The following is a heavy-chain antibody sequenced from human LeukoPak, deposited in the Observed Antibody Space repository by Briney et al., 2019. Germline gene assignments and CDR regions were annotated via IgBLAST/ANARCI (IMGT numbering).Heavy chain of an antibody. V-gene: IGHV4-59*01. CDR1: GGSISSYY. Sequence: SETLSLTCTVSGGSISSYYWSWIRQPPGKGLEWIGYIYYSGSTNYNPSLKSRVTMSVDTSKNQFSLKLSSVTAADTAVYYCARMGFNWNYVIDYWGQGTLVTVSS. D-gene: IGHD1-7*01. CDR3: ARMGFNWNYVIDY. CDR2: IYYSGST. J-gene: IGHJ4*02.